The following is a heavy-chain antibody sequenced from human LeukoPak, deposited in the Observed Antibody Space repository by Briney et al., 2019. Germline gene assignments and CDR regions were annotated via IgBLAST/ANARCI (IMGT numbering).Heavy chain of an antibody. CDR2: ISGSGGST. Sequence: GGSLRLSCAASGFTFSSYGMSWVRQAPGKGLEWVSAISGSGGSTYYADSVKGRFTISRDNSKNTLYLQMNSLRAEDTAVYYCAKAKGRGSPGRDCFDYWGQGTLVTVSS. J-gene: IGHJ4*02. CDR1: GFTFSSYG. V-gene: IGHV3-23*01. CDR3: AKAKGRGSPGRDCFDY. D-gene: IGHD3-10*01.